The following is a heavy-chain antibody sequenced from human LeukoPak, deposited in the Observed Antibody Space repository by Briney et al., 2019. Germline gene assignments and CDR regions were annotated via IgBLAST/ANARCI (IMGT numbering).Heavy chain of an antibody. CDR3: ARDRLLEDRDFHYYYYMDV. V-gene: IGHV3-21*01. Sequence: GGSLRLSCAASGFTFSDYTMNWVRQAPGKGLEWVSSISSSSSYIYYADSVKGRFTISRDNAKNSLYLQMNSLRAEDTAVYHCARDRLLEDRDFHYYYYMDVWGRGTTVTVSS. CDR2: ISSSSSYI. CDR1: GFTFSDYT. J-gene: IGHJ6*03. D-gene: IGHD2-21*01.